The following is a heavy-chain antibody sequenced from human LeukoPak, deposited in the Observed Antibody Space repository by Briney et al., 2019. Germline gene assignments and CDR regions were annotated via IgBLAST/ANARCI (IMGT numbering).Heavy chain of an antibody. D-gene: IGHD3-22*01. CDR3: ARHYYDRSDSYSFDY. V-gene: IGHV4-59*08. Sequence: SETLSLTCTVSGGSIRGYYWSWIRQPPGKGLEWIGYIFSSGSTNYNPSLKSRVTISEDTSVNQFSLKLSSVTAADTAVYYCARHYYDRSDSYSFDYWGQGTLATVSS. J-gene: IGHJ4*02. CDR2: IFSSGST. CDR1: GGSIRGYY.